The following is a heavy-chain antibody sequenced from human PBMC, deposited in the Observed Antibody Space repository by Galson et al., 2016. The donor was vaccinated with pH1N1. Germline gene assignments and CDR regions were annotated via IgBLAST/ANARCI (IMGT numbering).Heavy chain of an antibody. J-gene: IGHJ6*03. V-gene: IGHV5-51*01. CDR2: IYLDDSDT. CDR1: GYGFPTSW. D-gene: IGHD1-1*01. Sequence: QSGAEVKKPGESLKISCKGSGYGFPTSWIGWVRQMPGKGLEWMGSIYLDDSDTRYSPSFQGQVTISADKSIRTTYLQWSSLKAPDTAIYYCARHVALDPPVEYYYIDVWGKGTTVIVSS. CDR3: ARHVALDPPVEYYYIDV.